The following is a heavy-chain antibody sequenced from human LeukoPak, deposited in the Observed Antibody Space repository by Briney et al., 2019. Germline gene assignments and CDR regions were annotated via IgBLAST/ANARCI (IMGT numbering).Heavy chain of an antibody. V-gene: IGHV4-34*01. CDR3: ARDSGTTGEVKFDP. CDR1: GGSFSGYY. D-gene: IGHD3-10*01. Sequence: SETLSLTCAVFGGSFSGYYWSWIRQPPGKGLEWIGEINHSGSINYNSSLKSRVTMSVDTSKNQFSLKLSSVTAADTAVYYCARDSGTTGEVKFDPWGQGTLVTVSS. J-gene: IGHJ5*02. CDR2: INHSGSI.